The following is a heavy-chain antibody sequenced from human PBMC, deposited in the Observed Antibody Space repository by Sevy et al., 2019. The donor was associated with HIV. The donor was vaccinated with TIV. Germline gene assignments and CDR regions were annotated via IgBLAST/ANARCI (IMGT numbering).Heavy chain of an antibody. J-gene: IGHJ4*02. CDR3: TRGYYGSGNYYNNFFDY. V-gene: IGHV5-51*01. CDR2: IYPGDSDT. Sequence: GESLKISCEGSGYSFTRYWIGWVRQMPGKGLEWMGIIYPGDSDTRYSPSFQGQVTISADKSIRTAYLQWSSLKASDTAMYFCTRGYYGSGNYYNNFFDYWGQGTLVTVSS. CDR1: GYSFTRYW. D-gene: IGHD3-10*01.